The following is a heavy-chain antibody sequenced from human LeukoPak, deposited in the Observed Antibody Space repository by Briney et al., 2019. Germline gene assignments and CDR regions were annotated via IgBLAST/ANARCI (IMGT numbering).Heavy chain of an antibody. D-gene: IGHD4-17*01. J-gene: IGHJ4*02. Sequence: SETLSLTCTVSGGSISSTTYYWGCIRQPPGKGLEWIGSIYYSGSTYYNPSFKSRVTMSVDTSKNQFSLNLSSVTAADTAVYYCARLYGDYYFDYWGQGTLVTVSS. V-gene: IGHV4-39*01. CDR2: IYYSGST. CDR1: GGSISSTTYY. CDR3: ARLYGDYYFDY.